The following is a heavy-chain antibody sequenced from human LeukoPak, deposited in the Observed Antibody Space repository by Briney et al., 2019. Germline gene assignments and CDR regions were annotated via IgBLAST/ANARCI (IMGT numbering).Heavy chain of an antibody. CDR3: ASRRYYDSIADY. CDR1: GLTFSNYA. J-gene: IGHJ4*02. V-gene: IGHV3-23*01. CDR2: ISTNGDRT. D-gene: IGHD3-22*01. Sequence: GGSLRLSCAASGLTFSNYAMTWVRQAPGKGLEWVSAISTNGDRTYYADSVKGRFTISRDNSKNTLYLQMNSLRAEDTAVYYCASRRYYDSIADYWGQGTLVTVSS.